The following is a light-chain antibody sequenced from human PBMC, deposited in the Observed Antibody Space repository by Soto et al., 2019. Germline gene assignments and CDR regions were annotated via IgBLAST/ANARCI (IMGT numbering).Light chain of an antibody. CDR1: QSVSSSY. CDR2: DAS. V-gene: IGKV3D-20*01. J-gene: IGKJ2*01. CDR3: QQMANSPNT. Sequence: EIVLTQSPATLSLSPGERATLSCGASQSVSSSYLAWYQQKPGLAPRLLIYDASSRATGIPDRFSGSGSGPDSTLTISRLEPEDFSCFYCQQMANSPNTFGQGTRREIK.